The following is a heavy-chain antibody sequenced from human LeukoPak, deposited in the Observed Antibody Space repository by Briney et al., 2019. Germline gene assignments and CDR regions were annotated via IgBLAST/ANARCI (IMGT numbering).Heavy chain of an antibody. CDR3: AKQGPGHCGSTSCYGVDY. CDR1: GYTFTSYA. J-gene: IGHJ4*02. D-gene: IGHD2-2*01. V-gene: IGHV7-4-1*02. Sequence: GASVKVSCKASGYTFTSYAINWVRQAPGQGLEWMGWINTNTGNPTYAQGFTGRFVFSLDTSVSTAYLQISSLKAEDTAVYFCAKQGPGHCGSTSCYGVDYWGQGTLVTVSS. CDR2: INTNTGNP.